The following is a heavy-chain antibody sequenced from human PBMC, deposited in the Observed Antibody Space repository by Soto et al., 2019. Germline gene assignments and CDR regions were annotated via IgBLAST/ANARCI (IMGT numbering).Heavy chain of an antibody. D-gene: IGHD2-8*01. J-gene: IGHJ4*02. Sequence: PGGSLRLSCASSGFRFSSYAMNCVRQAPGKGLEWVSTISGSFCSTYYADSVQGRFTVSRDNSKNTLYLQMNSLRAEDTAVYYCASRSATVLSLTYWGPGTQVTVSS. CDR3: ASRSATVLSLTY. V-gene: IGHV3-23*01. CDR2: ISGSFCST. CDR1: GFRFSSYA.